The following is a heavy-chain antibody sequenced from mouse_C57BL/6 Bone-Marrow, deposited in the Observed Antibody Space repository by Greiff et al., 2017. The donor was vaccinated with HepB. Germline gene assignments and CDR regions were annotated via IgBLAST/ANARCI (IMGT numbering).Heavy chain of an antibody. CDR1: GYTFTNYW. V-gene: IGHV1-61*01. J-gene: IGHJ2*01. D-gene: IGHD2-1*01. CDR3: GRGVYYGNYGGY. Sequence: QVQLQQPGAELVRPGSSVKLSCKASGYTFTNYWMDWVKQRPGQGLEWIGNIYPSDSETHYNQKFKDKATLTVDKSSSTAYMQLSSLTSEDSAVYYCGRGVYYGNYGGYWGQGTTLTVSS. CDR2: IYPSDSET.